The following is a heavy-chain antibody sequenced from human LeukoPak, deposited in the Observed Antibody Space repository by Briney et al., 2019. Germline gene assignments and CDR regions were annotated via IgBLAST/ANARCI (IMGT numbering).Heavy chain of an antibody. D-gene: IGHD4-11*01. CDR1: GFTFSIYA. CDR2: ISSNGGST. V-gene: IGHV3-23*01. J-gene: IGHJ4*02. Sequence: GGSLRLSCAASGFTFSIYAMSWVRQAPGKGLEWVSLISSNGGSTHYADSVKGRFTISRDNSKNTLYLQMKSLRAEDTAVYYCTKDLYTVTGDYWGQGTLVTVSS. CDR3: TKDLYTVTGDY.